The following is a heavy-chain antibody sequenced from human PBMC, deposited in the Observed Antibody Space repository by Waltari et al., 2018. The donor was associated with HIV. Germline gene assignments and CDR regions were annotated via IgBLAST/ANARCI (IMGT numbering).Heavy chain of an antibody. CDR1: GFMFDDYA. J-gene: IGHJ4*02. V-gene: IGHV3-9*01. CDR2: VNWNGGST. Sequence: EVQLVESGGDLVQPGRSLRLSCAVSGFMFDDYAMHWVRQVPGKGLEWVSGVNWNGGSTGYADSVKGRFTISRDNAKNSLYLQMNSLRDEDTAVYYCTRDRTYGPLRYFDYWGQGTLVTVSS. CDR3: TRDRTYGPLRYFDY. D-gene: IGHD3-10*01.